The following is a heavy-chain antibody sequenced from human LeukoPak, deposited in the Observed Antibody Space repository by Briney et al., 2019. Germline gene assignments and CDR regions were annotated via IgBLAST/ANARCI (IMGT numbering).Heavy chain of an antibody. J-gene: IGHJ6*03. D-gene: IGHD3-22*01. Sequence: PSETLSLTCTVSGGSISNYYWSWIRQPAGKGLEWIGRKYARGSSNYNPPVQSRVTMSVDTSKNQFSLKLRSVTAADTAVYYCARDPSPIYDSSGYYSHMDVWGKGTTVTVSS. V-gene: IGHV4-4*07. CDR3: ARDPSPIYDSSGYYSHMDV. CDR2: KYARGSS. CDR1: GGSISNYY.